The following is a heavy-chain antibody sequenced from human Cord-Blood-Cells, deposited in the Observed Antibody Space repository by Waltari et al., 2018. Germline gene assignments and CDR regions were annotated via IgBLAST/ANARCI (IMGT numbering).Heavy chain of an antibody. V-gene: IGHV1-69*01. Sequence: QVQLVQSGAAVKKPGSSVKVSCKASGGTFSSYAISWGRQAPGQGLQWMGGIIPIFGTAEYAQKFQGRGTITADDSTSTGYMELSSLRSEDTAVYYCARLQYSSSSDYWGQGTLVTVSS. J-gene: IGHJ4*02. CDR1: GGTFSSYA. CDR2: IIPIFGTA. D-gene: IGHD6-6*01. CDR3: ARLQYSSSSDY.